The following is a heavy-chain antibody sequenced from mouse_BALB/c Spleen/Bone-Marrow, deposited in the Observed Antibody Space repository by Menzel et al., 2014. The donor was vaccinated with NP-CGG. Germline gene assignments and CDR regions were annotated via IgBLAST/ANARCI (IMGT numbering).Heavy chain of an antibody. D-gene: IGHD4-1*02. Sequence: QVQLQQSGAELARPGASVKMSCKASGYTFTSYTMHWVKQRPGQGLEWIGYINPSSGYTNYNQKFKDKATLTADKSSSTAYMQLSSLTSEDSAVYYCKRWANWDGFGYWGQGTLVTVSA. V-gene: IGHV1-4*01. CDR3: KRWANWDGFGY. CDR2: INPSSGYT. CDR1: GYTFTSYT. J-gene: IGHJ3*01.